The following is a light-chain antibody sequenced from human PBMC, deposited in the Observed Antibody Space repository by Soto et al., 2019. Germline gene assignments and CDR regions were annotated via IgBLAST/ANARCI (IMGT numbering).Light chain of an antibody. V-gene: IGLV2-14*01. CDR3: SLYTTSNTRQIV. CDR1: SSDVGGYNY. Sequence: QSALTQPASVSGSPGQSITISCTGTSSDVGGYNYVSWYQQHPGKAPKFMIYDVSNRPSGVSNRFSGSKSGNTASLTISGLQAEDEADYYCSLYTTSNTRQIVFGTGTKLTVL. J-gene: IGLJ1*01. CDR2: DVS.